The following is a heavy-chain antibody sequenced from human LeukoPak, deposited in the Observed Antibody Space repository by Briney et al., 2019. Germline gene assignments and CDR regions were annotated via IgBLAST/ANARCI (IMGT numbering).Heavy chain of an antibody. J-gene: IGHJ5*02. V-gene: IGHV3-23*01. CDR3: SRDGSSWPTEGWFDP. D-gene: IGHD6-13*01. Sequence: GGSLRLSCAASGVTLSSYAMSWVRQAPGKGLEWVSVISGSGASTYYADSVKGRFTISRDNSKNTLYLQMNSLRAEDTAVYYCSRDGSSWPTEGWFDPWGQGTLVTVSS. CDR2: ISGSGAST. CDR1: GVTLSSYA.